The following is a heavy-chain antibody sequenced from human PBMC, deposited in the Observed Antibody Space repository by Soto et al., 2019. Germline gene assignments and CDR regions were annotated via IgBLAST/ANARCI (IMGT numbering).Heavy chain of an antibody. CDR2: ISAYSGNT. CDR3: AGGGTPIDH. CDR1: GYTFTNFG. D-gene: IGHD3-16*01. V-gene: IGHV1-18*01. J-gene: IGHJ4*02. Sequence: QAQLVQSGAEVKKPGASVKVSCKASGYTFTNFGISWFRQAPGQGVEWMGWISAYSGNTNYAQKLQGRVTMTRDTSTSTAYREPRSLRSDDTAVYYCAGGGTPIDHWRQGTMVTVSS.